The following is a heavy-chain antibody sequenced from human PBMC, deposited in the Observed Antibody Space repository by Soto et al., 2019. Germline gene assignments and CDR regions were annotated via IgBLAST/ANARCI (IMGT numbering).Heavy chain of an antibody. CDR3: AKVLVCSGANCYYFDY. Sequence: EVHLLESGGGLAQPGESLRLSCGASGFTFSSYAMSWVRQAPGKGLEWVAAVGGGGGGTYYAQSVRGRFTISRDNSKNTLSLKMNSLRAEHTAGYYSAKVLVCSGANCYYFDYWGQGILVTVSS. D-gene: IGHD2-2*01. V-gene: IGHV3-23*01. CDR2: VGGGGGGT. J-gene: IGHJ4*02. CDR1: GFTFSSYA.